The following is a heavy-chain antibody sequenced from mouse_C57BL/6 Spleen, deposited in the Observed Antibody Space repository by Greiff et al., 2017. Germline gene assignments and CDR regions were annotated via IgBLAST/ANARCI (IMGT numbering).Heavy chain of an antibody. D-gene: IGHD1-1*01. CDR2: IYPGDGDT. CDR3: ARSYYGGGFAY. Sequence: VQLQQSGPELVKPGASVKISCKASGYAFSSSWMNWVKQRPGKGLEWIGRIYPGDGDTNYNGKFKGKATLTADKSSSTAYMQLSSLTSEDSAVYFCARSYYGGGFAYWGQGTLVTVSA. V-gene: IGHV1-82*01. J-gene: IGHJ3*01. CDR1: GYAFSSSW.